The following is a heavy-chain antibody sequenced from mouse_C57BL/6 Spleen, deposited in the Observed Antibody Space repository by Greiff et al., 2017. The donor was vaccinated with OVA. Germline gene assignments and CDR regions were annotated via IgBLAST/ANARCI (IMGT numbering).Heavy chain of an antibody. J-gene: IGHJ1*03. CDR2: INYDGSST. Sequence: EVNVVESEGGLVQPGSSMKLSCTASGFTFSDYYMAWVRQVPEKGLEWVANINYDGSSTYYLDSLKSRFIISRDNAKNILYLQMSSLKSEDTATYYCAREGRLPSGYFDVWGTGTTVTVSS. CDR1: GFTFSDYY. D-gene: IGHD2-4*01. CDR3: AREGRLPSGYFDV. V-gene: IGHV5-16*01.